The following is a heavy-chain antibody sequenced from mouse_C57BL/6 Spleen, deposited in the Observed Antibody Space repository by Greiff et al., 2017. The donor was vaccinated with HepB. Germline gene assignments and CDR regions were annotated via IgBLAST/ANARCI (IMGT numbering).Heavy chain of an antibody. D-gene: IGHD1-1*01. V-gene: IGHV1-15*01. CDR2: IDPETGGT. Sequence: LVESGAELVRPGASVTLSCKASGYTFTDYEMHWVKQTPVHGLEWIGAIDPETGGTAYNQKFKGKAILTADKSSSTAYMELRSLTSEDSAVYYCTKRYYYGSSFDYWGQGTTLTVSS. CDR3: TKRYYYGSSFDY. CDR1: GYTFTDYE. J-gene: IGHJ2*01.